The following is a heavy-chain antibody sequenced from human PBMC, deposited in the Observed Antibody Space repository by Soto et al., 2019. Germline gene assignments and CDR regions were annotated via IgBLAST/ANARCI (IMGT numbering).Heavy chain of an antibody. Sequence: GGSLRLSCGASGFTFSNYWMSWFRQAPGKGLEWVANIKQDGSENYYVDSVKGRFTTSRDNTKNSFYLQMNSLSAEDTAVYYCAREHINGWKFDYWGRGTLVTVSS. CDR3: AREHINGWKFDY. CDR1: GFTFSNYW. J-gene: IGHJ4*02. D-gene: IGHD6-19*01. V-gene: IGHV3-7*01. CDR2: IKQDGSEN.